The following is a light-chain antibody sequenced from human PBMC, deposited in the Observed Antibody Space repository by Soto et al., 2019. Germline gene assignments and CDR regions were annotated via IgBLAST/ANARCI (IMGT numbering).Light chain of an antibody. J-gene: IGKJ1*01. CDR3: QQYNDYSPT. CDR1: QSISNS. CDR2: KAS. Sequence: DIQMTQSPSTLSASVGDRVTITCRASQSISNSLAWYQQKPGKAPKLLIHKASTLESGVPSRFSGRGSGTEFTLTISSLQPDDFATYYCQQYNDYSPTFGQGTKVEIK. V-gene: IGKV1-5*03.